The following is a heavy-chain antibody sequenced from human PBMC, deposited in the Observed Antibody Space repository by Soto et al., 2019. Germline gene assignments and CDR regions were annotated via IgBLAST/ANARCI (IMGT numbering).Heavy chain of an antibody. V-gene: IGHV3-23*01. CDR1: GFTFMSDA. CDR2: ISGSGGST. CDR3: TKASQDCSGGSCYGYWYFDL. D-gene: IGHD2-15*01. Sequence: EVQLLESGGGLVQPGGSLRLSCAASGFTFMSDAMSWVRQAPGKGLEWVSAISGSGGSTYYADSVKGLFTISRDNSKNTLYLKMNSLRAEDTAVYYCTKASQDCSGGSCYGYWYFDLWCRGTMVTVSS. J-gene: IGHJ2*01.